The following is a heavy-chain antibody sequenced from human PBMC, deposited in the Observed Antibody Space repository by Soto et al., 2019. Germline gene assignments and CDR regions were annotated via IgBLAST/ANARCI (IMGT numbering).Heavy chain of an antibody. CDR1: GYTFTGYY. Sequence: ASVKVSCKASGYTFTGYYMHWVRQAPGQGLEWMGWINPNSGSTNYAQKFQGWVTMTRDTSSSTAYMELSRLRSDDTAVYYCARPSNWGSQDDAFDIWGQGTMVTVSS. J-gene: IGHJ3*02. CDR3: ARPSNWGSQDDAFDI. V-gene: IGHV1-2*04. D-gene: IGHD7-27*01. CDR2: INPNSGST.